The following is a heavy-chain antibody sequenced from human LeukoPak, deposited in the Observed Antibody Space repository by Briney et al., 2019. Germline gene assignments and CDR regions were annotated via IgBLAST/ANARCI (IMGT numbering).Heavy chain of an antibody. CDR2: IYYSGST. CDR3: TRGDRGWSHGMDV. Sequence: PSETLSLTCTVSGGSISSYYWSWIRQPPGKGLEWIGYIYYSGSTNYNPSLKSRVTISVDTSKNQFSLKLSSVTAADTAVYYCTRGDRGWSHGMDVWGQGNSVTVSS. J-gene: IGHJ6*01. CDR1: GGSISSYY. V-gene: IGHV4-59*12. D-gene: IGHD6-19*01.